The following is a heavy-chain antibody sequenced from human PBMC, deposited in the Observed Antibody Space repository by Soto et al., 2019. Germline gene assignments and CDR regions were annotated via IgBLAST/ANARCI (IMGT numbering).Heavy chain of an antibody. J-gene: IGHJ4*02. D-gene: IGHD4-17*01. CDR2: IKSKTDGGTT. Sequence: EVQLVESGGGLVKPGGSLRLSCAASGFTFSNAWMSWVRQAPGKGLEWVGRIKSKTDGGTTDYAAPVNGRFTISRDDSKNTLYLQMNSLKTEDTAVYYCTTLYGGKFYFDYWGQGTLVTVSS. V-gene: IGHV3-15*01. CDR3: TTLYGGKFYFDY. CDR1: GFTFSNAW.